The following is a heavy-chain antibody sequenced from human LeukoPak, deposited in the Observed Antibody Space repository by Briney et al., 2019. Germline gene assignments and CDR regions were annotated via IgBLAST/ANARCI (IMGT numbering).Heavy chain of an antibody. V-gene: IGHV4-39*01. D-gene: IGHD3-10*01. Sequence: SETLSLTCTVSGGSISSSSYYWGWIRQPPGKGLEWIGSIYYSGSTYYNPSLKSRVTISVDTSKNQFSLKLSSVTAADTAVYYCARQSQLWFGELAYFDYWGQGTLVTGSS. J-gene: IGHJ4*02. CDR1: GGSISSSSYY. CDR3: ARQSQLWFGELAYFDY. CDR2: IYYSGST.